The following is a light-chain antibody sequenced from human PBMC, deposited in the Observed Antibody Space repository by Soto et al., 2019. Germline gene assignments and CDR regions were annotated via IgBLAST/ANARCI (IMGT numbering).Light chain of an antibody. CDR2: KAS. V-gene: IGKV1-5*03. J-gene: IGKJ1*01. CDR3: QHFNSYPWT. CDR1: QSISSW. Sequence: DIDMTQSPSTLSASVGDRVPITCRASQSISSWLAWYQQKPGKAPKLLINKASSLESGVPSRFSGSGSGTEFTLTISSLQPDDFATYYCQHFNSYPWTFGQGTKV.